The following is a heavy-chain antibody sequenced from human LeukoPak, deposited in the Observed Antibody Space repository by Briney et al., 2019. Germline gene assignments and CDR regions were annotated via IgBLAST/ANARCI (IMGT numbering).Heavy chain of an antibody. CDR2: FDPEDGET. CDR3: ATDRVITRLIAAAGTGAFDI. D-gene: IGHD6-13*01. CDR1: GYTLTELS. J-gene: IGHJ3*02. Sequence: ASVKVSCKVSGYTLTELSMHWVRQAPGKGLEWMGGFDPEDGETIYAQKFQGRVTMTEDTSTDTAYMELSSLRSEDTAVYYCATDRVITRLIAAAGTGAFDIWGQGTMVTVSS. V-gene: IGHV1-24*01.